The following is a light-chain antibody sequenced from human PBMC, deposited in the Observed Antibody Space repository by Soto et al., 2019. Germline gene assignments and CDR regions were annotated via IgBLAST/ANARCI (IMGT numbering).Light chain of an antibody. CDR2: AAS. V-gene: IGKV1-39*01. CDR3: QQSYSTTWT. J-gene: IGKJ1*01. Sequence: DIQMTQSPSSLSASVGDRVTITCRASQGISTYSNWYLQKPGKAPKLLLYAASSLQSGVPSRFSGSGSETDFTLTISSLQPEDFATYSCQQSYSTTWTFGQGTKVDIK. CDR1: QGISTY.